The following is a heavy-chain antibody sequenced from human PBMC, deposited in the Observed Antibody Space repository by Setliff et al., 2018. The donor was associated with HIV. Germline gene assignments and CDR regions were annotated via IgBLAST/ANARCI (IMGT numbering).Heavy chain of an antibody. V-gene: IGHV1-2*02. CDR3: AGVSSQFSEWRKDYFEY. J-gene: IGHJ4*02. D-gene: IGHD3-3*01. CDR2: ITPNSGGT. Sequence: GASVKVSCKASGNIFTTYGISWVRQAPGQGLEWMGWITPNSGGTEYAGKFQGRVTLTRDTSINTAYMEVTRLTSDDTAVYYCAGVSSQFSEWRKDYFEYWGQGSLVTVSS. CDR1: GNIFTTYG.